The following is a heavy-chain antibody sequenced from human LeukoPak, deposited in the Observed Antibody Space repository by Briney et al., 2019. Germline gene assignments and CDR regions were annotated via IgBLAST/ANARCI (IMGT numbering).Heavy chain of an antibody. V-gene: IGHV3-23*01. Sequence: GGSLRLSCAGSGFPFSSYAMSWVRQAPKKGLEWVSVISGTSDRTFYGASLQGRFTISRDNSKSTVYLQMSSLRPEDTAVYFCAKAIVPYHYLDYWGQGTLVTVSS. D-gene: IGHD1-26*01. CDR1: GFPFSSYA. J-gene: IGHJ4*02. CDR2: ISGTSDRT. CDR3: AKAIVPYHYLDY.